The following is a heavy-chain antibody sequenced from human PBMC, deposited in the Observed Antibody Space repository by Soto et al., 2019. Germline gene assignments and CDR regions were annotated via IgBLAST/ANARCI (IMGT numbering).Heavy chain of an antibody. D-gene: IGHD3-10*01. Sequence: QVQLVESGGGVVQPGRSLRLSCAASGFTFSSYGMHWVRQAPGKGLEWVAVISCDGSNKYYADSVKGRFTISRDNSKNTLYLQMISLRAEDTDVYYCAKMDQEGLGSYWDSYYYGMDVWGPGTTVTVSS. CDR2: ISCDGSNK. CDR1: GFTFSSYG. CDR3: AKMDQEGLGSYWDSYYYGMDV. V-gene: IGHV3-30*18. J-gene: IGHJ6*02.